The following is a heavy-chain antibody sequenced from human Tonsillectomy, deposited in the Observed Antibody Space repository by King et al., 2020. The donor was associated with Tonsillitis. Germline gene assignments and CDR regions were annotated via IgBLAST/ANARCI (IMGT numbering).Heavy chain of an antibody. J-gene: IGHJ4*02. CDR2: ISWNSGRI. V-gene: IGHV3-9*01. D-gene: IGHD3-16*01. CDR3: AKDTTLGASPYYFDY. Sequence: VQLVESGGGLVQPGRSLRLSCAASGFSFDEYAMHWVRQAPGKGLEWVSGISWNSGRIAYADSVKGRFTISRGNAKNSLYLQMNSLGAEDTALYYCAKDTTLGASPYYFDYWGQGTPVTVSS. CDR1: GFSFDEYA.